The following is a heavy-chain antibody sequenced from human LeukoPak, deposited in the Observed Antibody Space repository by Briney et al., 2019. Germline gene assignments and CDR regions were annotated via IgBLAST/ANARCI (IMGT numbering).Heavy chain of an antibody. CDR3: AKDRYFDWLLYDP. J-gene: IGHJ5*02. Sequence: GRSLRLSCAASGFTFDDYAMHWVRQAPGKGLEWVSYISRSGTIIYYADSVKGRFTISRDNSKNTLYLQMNSLRAEDTAVYYCAKDRYFDWLLYDPWGQGTLVTVSS. CDR1: GFTFDDYA. D-gene: IGHD3-9*01. V-gene: IGHV3-23*01. CDR2: ISRSGTII.